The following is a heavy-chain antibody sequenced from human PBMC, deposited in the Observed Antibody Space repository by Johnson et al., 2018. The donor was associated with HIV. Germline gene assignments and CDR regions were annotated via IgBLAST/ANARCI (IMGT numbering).Heavy chain of an antibody. Sequence: VQLVESGGGVVQPGGSLRLSCAASGFTFSSYWMHWVRQAPGKGLVWVSRINSDGSSTSYVDSVKGRFTIARDNAKSSLYLQMNSLRAEDTAVYYCARFYSSGWSDAFDIWGQGTMVTVSS. CDR2: INSDGSST. V-gene: IGHV3-74*02. CDR3: ARFYSSGWSDAFDI. J-gene: IGHJ3*02. CDR1: GFTFSSYW. D-gene: IGHD6-19*01.